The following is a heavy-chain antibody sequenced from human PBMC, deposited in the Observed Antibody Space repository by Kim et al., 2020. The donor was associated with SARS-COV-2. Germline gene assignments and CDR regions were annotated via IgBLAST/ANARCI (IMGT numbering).Heavy chain of an antibody. CDR1: GFTFSSYA. D-gene: IGHD3-22*01. V-gene: IGHV3-30-3*01. CDR2: ISYDGSNK. CDR3: ARGGAYYDSSGYYYF. J-gene: IGHJ4*01. Sequence: GGSLRLSCAASGFTFSSYAMHWVRQAPGKGLEWVAVISYDGSNKYYADSVKGRFTISRDNSKNTLYLQMNSLRAEDTAVYYCARGGAYYDSSGYYYFWG.